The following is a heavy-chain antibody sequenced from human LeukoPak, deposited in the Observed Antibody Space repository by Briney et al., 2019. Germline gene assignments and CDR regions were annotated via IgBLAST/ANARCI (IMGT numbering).Heavy chain of an antibody. J-gene: IGHJ4*02. Sequence: ASVKVSCKASGYTFTSYAMHWVRQAPGQTLEWMGWINAGNGNTKYSQKFQGRVTITRDTSASTAYMELSSLRSEDTAVYYCASRYCSGGSCYSGLDYWGQGTLVTVSS. V-gene: IGHV1-3*01. CDR1: GYTFTSYA. D-gene: IGHD2-15*01. CDR3: ASRYCSGGSCYSGLDY. CDR2: INAGNGNT.